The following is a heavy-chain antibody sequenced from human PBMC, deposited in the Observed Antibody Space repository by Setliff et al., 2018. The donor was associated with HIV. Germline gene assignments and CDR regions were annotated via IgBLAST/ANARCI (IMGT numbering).Heavy chain of an antibody. D-gene: IGHD3-9*01. CDR2: ISYDGSNK. Sequence: GGSLRLSCAASGFTFSSYAMHWVRQAPGKGLEWVAVISYDGSNKYYADSVKGRFTISRDNSKNTLYLQMNSLRAEDTAVYYRARDPNRVLRYFDWLSQGPYFDYWGQGTLVTVSS. J-gene: IGHJ4*02. CDR1: GFTFSSYA. CDR3: ARDPNRVLRYFDWLSQGPYFDY. V-gene: IGHV3-30*04.